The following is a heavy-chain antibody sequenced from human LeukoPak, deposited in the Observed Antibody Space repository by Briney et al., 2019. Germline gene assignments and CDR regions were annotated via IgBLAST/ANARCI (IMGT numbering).Heavy chain of an antibody. J-gene: IGHJ3*02. Sequence: GGSLRLSCAASGFTFSSYAMHWVRQAPGKGLEWVAVISYDGGNKYYADSVKGRFTISRDNSKNTLYLQMNSLRAEDTAVYYCARDPPEDAFDIWGQGTMVTVSS. CDR1: GFTFSSYA. CDR3: ARDPPEDAFDI. V-gene: IGHV3-30*04. CDR2: ISYDGGNK.